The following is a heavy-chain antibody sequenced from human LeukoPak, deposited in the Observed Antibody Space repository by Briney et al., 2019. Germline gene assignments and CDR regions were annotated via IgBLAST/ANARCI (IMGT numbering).Heavy chain of an antibody. D-gene: IGHD2-15*01. CDR1: GFTFSSYS. CDR3: ARGGELLLAPNWYFDL. J-gene: IGHJ2*01. Sequence: PGGSLRLSCAASGFTFSSYSMNWVRQAPGKGLEWVSSISSSSSYIYYVDSVKGRFTISRDNAKNSLYLQMNSLRAEDTAVYCCARGGELLLAPNWYFDLWGRGTLVTVSS. V-gene: IGHV3-21*01. CDR2: ISSSSSYI.